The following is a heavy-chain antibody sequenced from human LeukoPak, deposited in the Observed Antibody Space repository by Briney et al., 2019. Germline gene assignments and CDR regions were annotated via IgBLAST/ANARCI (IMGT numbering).Heavy chain of an antibody. J-gene: IGHJ4*02. Sequence: PGGSLRLSCVASGFSFSDHYMEWVRQTPGKGLEWVANIKQDGSEKNYVGSVKGRFNIFRDNVKNGLYLQMNSLRVGDTGTYYRVRGAYYAAYWGQGTLVTVSS. CDR1: GFSFSDHY. V-gene: IGHV3-7*01. CDR3: VRGAYYAAY. D-gene: IGHD2/OR15-2a*01. CDR2: IKQDGSEK.